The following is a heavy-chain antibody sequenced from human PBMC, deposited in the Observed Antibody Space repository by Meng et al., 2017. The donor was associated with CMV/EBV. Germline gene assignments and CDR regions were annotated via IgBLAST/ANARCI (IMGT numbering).Heavy chain of an antibody. D-gene: IGHD3-3*01. Sequence: SCAASGFTVSSNYMSWIRKAPGTGLEWVSVIYSGGSTYYADSVKGRFTISRDNSKNTLYLQMNSLRAEDTAVYYCARDSTIFGVVTQNWGQGTLVTVSS. CDR1: GFTVSSNY. V-gene: IGHV3-53*01. CDR3: ARDSTIFGVVTQN. CDR2: IYSGGST. J-gene: IGHJ4*02.